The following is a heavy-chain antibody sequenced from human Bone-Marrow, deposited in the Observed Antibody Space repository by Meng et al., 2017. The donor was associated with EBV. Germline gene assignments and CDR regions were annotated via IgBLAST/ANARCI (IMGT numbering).Heavy chain of an antibody. Sequence: QVELVQFGAGVKRPGSSVTVSCKTCGGTCSRDAVRWVRQAPGQGLEWLGGLIPMSGAPNYAQKFQGRVTITADESTSTHYMDLSSLSSEDTAVYYCASESGRGYTPDYWGQGTLVTVSS. CDR2: LIPMSGAP. CDR3: ASESGRGYTPDY. J-gene: IGHJ4*02. CDR1: GGTCSRDA. V-gene: IGHV1-69*01. D-gene: IGHD3-10*01.